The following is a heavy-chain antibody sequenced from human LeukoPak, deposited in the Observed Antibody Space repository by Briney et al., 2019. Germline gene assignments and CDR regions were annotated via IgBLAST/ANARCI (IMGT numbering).Heavy chain of an antibody. V-gene: IGHV4-34*01. CDR3: ARRTGSGSYLFDP. Sequence: SETLSLTCAVYGGSFSGYYWSWIRQPPGKGLEWIGEINHSGGTKYNPSLKSRVTISVDTSKNQFSLKLSSVTAADTAVYYCARRTGSGSYLFDPWGQGTLVTVSS. CDR2: INHSGGT. D-gene: IGHD3-10*01. CDR1: GGSFSGYY. J-gene: IGHJ5*02.